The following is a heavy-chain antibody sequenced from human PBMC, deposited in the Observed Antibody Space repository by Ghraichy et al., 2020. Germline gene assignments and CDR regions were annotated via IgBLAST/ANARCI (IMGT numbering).Heavy chain of an antibody. D-gene: IGHD2-2*01. V-gene: IGHV3-23*01. Sequence: GGSLRLSCAASGVTFSTYVMTWVRQAPGKGLEWVSAITGSGGTTYYADSVTGRFTISRDNSKNTLYLQMNSLRAEDTAVYYCATGLPNSSTSYYFDWGQGTLVTVSS. CDR1: GVTFSTYV. CDR3: ATGLPNSSTSYYFD. J-gene: IGHJ4*02. CDR2: ITGSGGTT.